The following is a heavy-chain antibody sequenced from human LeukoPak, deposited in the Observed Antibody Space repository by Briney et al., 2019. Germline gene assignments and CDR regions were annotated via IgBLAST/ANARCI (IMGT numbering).Heavy chain of an antibody. Sequence: GGSLRLSCAASGFTFSSYGMHWVRQAPGKGLEWVAFIRYDGSNKYYADSVKGRFTISRDNSKNTLYLQMNSLRAEDTAVYYCAKDFPALGATGSYFDYWGQGTLVTVSS. D-gene: IGHD1-26*01. J-gene: IGHJ4*02. CDR2: IRYDGSNK. CDR3: AKDFPALGATGSYFDY. CDR1: GFTFSSYG. V-gene: IGHV3-30*02.